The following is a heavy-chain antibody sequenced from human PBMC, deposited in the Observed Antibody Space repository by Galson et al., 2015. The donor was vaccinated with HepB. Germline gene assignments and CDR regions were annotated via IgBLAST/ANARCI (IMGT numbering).Heavy chain of an antibody. CDR3: AKDIDQYQLLFRFDS. CDR2: ISWDGASL. J-gene: IGHJ4*02. Sequence: RLGGEGSGVCFGDSTMHCVRQSPGAGLERVSLISWDGASLYYADSVKGRCSIARDNSKKSLYLQMNSLRTEDTALYYCAKDIDQYQLLFRFDSWGQGTLVTVSP. V-gene: IGHV3-43*01. D-gene: IGHD2-2*01. CDR1: GVCFGDST.